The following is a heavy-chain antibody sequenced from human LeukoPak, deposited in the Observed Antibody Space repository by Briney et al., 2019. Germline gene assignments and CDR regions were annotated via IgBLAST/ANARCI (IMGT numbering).Heavy chain of an antibody. CDR2: IYNSGST. Sequence: SETLSLTCTVSGDSIRSYYWSWIRQPAGKGLEWIGYIYNSGSTNYNPSLKSRVTISADTSKNQFSLKLRSVTAADTAVYYCARNHAFDIWGQGTMVTVSS. CDR3: ARNHAFDI. CDR1: GDSIRSYY. V-gene: IGHV4-59*01. J-gene: IGHJ3*02. D-gene: IGHD1-14*01.